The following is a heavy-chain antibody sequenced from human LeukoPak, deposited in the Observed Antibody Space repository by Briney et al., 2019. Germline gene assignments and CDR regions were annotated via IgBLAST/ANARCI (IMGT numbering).Heavy chain of an antibody. CDR1: EFTFSSYS. CDR2: ISSSSSYI. CDR3: ARGGFTAISLQDY. V-gene: IGHV3-21*01. Sequence: GGSLRLSCAASEFTFSSYSMNWVRQAPGKGLEWVSSISSSSSYIYYADSVKGRFTISRDNAKNSLYLQMNSLRAEDTAVYYCARGGFTAISLQDYWGQGTLVTVSS. J-gene: IGHJ4*02. D-gene: IGHD5-18*01.